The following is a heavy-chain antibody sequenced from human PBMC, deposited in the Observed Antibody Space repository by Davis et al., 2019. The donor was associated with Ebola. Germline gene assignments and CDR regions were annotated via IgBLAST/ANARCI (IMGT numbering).Heavy chain of an antibody. CDR3: ARGGGMDV. CDR2: IYYSGST. J-gene: IGHJ6*02. V-gene: IGHV4-61*08. CDR1: GVSVSSGAYY. Sequence: SETLSLTCTVSGVSVSSGAYYWNWIRQPPGKGLEWIGYIYYSGSTDYSPSLRGRVTISLDMSKNQFSLKLSSVTAADTAVYYCARGGGMDVWGQGTTVTVSS.